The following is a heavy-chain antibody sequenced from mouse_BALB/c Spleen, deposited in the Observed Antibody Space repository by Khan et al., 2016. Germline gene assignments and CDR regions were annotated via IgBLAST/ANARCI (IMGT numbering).Heavy chain of an antibody. V-gene: IGHV1S81*02. CDR3: ARIKKIVATYLDY. J-gene: IGHJ2*01. D-gene: IGHD1-1*01. CDR2: TNPTNGRT. CDR1: GYTFTSYW. Sequence: QVQLQQPGAELVKAGASVKMSCKASGYTFTSYWMYWVKQRLGQGLEWFAETNPTNGRTYYNAKFKSKATLTVDKSSSTAYMLLSGATFDNSSVYYCARIKKIVATYLDYWGQGTTLTVSS.